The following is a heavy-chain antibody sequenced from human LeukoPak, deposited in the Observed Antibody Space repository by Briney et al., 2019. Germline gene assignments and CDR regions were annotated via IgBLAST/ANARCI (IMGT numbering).Heavy chain of an antibody. Sequence: GGALRLSRAASGFTFSSHGMRWVRQAPGKGLERVAVIRYDDSNKYYADSVKGRFTMSRENCKNTLYLQMNRLRAEDTALYYCARNDSSDIVVVPAAISGGFEPWGQGTLGTVSS. CDR2: IRYDDSNK. D-gene: IGHD2-2*02. CDR3: ARNDSSDIVVVPAAISGGFEP. V-gene: IGHV3-33*01. J-gene: IGHJ5*02. CDR1: GFTFSSHG.